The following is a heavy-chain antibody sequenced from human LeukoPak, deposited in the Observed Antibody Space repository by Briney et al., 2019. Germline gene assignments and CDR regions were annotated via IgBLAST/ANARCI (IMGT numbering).Heavy chain of an antibody. Sequence: SVKVSYKASGGTFSSYAISWVRQAPGQGLEWMGGIIPIFGTANYAQKFQGRVTITADESTSTAYMELSSLRSEDTAVYYCARGVVFKSSSWYDTWGQGTLVTVSS. V-gene: IGHV1-69*13. D-gene: IGHD2-15*01. CDR3: ARGVVFKSSSWYDT. CDR1: GGTFSSYA. J-gene: IGHJ5*02. CDR2: IIPIFGTA.